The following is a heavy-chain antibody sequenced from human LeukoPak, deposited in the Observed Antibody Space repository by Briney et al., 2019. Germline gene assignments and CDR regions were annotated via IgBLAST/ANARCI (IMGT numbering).Heavy chain of an antibody. CDR2: IGASGGST. D-gene: IGHD3-9*01. J-gene: IGHJ4*02. CDR3: AKAEGYDILTGLDY. Sequence: PGGSLRLSCATSGFTFSSYAMSWVRQAPGQGLEWVSGIGASGGSTYYADSVKGRFTISRDNSKNTLYLQMNSLRTDDTAVYYCAKAEGYDILTGLDYWGQGTLVTVSS. V-gene: IGHV3-23*01. CDR1: GFTFSSYA.